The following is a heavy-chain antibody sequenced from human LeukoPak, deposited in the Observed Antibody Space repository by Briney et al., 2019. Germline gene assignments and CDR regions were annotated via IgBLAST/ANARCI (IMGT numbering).Heavy chain of an antibody. Sequence: SETLSLTCAVYGGSFSGYYWSWIRQPPGKGLEWIGEINHSGSTNYNPSLKSRVTISVDTSKNQFSLKLSSVTAADTAVYYCARVRGIQLWPRRDSQAAFDIWGQGTMVTVSS. CDR1: GGSFSGYY. D-gene: IGHD5-18*01. V-gene: IGHV4-34*01. J-gene: IGHJ3*02. CDR3: ARVRGIQLWPRRDSQAAFDI. CDR2: INHSGST.